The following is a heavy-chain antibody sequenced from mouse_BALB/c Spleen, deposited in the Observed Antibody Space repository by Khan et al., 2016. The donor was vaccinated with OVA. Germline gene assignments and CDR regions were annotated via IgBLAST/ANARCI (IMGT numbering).Heavy chain of an antibody. V-gene: IGHV3-2*02. J-gene: IGHJ2*01. CDR2: MSYSGVT. CDR3: ARGNYYGYYFDY. D-gene: IGHD1-1*01. Sequence: EVQLVETGPGLVKPSQSLSLTCTVTGYSITSGYAWNWIRQFPGNKLEWMGYMSYSGVTSYTPSLKSRISITRDTSKNQFFLQLNSVTTEDTVTYYCARGNYYGYYFDYWGQGTTLTVSS. CDR1: GYSITSGYA.